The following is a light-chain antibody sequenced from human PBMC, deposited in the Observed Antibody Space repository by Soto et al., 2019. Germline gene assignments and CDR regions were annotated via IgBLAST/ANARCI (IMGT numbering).Light chain of an antibody. CDR1: SSDFGGYNY. V-gene: IGLV2-14*01. Sequence: QSALTQPASVSGSPGQSITISCTGTSSDFGGYNYVSWYQQHPAKAPKLMIYEVRNRPSGVSNRFSGSKSGNTASLTISGLQAEDEADYYCSSYTSSSTPVVFGGGTKLTVL. CDR3: SSYTSSSTPVV. J-gene: IGLJ2*01. CDR2: EVR.